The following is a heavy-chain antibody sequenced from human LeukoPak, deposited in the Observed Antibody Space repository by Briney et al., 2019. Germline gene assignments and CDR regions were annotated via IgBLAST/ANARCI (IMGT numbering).Heavy chain of an antibody. CDR3: AREKNLRWFDP. Sequence: GGSLRLSCAASGFTFSTYNMNWVRQAPGKGLEWVSSISSSSSYIYYTDSVKGRFTISGDNAKNSLYLQMNSLRAEDTAVYYCAREKNLRWFDPWGQGTLVTVSS. V-gene: IGHV3-21*01. CDR2: ISSSSSYI. CDR1: GFTFSTYN. J-gene: IGHJ5*02. D-gene: IGHD1-7*01.